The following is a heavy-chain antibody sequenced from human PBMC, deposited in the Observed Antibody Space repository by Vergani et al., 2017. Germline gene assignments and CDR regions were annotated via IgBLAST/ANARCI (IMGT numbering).Heavy chain of an antibody. CDR3: ARLLLTDDFPLGGYI. V-gene: IGHV4-39*01. CDR1: GGSISSSSYY. CDR2: IYYSGST. D-gene: IGHD4-23*01. Sequence: QLQLQESGPGLVKPSETLSLTCTVSGGSISSSSYYWGWIRQPPGKGLEWIGSIYYSGSTYYNPSLKSRVTISVDTSKNQFALKLSSVTAADTAGDYCARLLLTDDFPLGGYIWGQGTMVNVSS. J-gene: IGHJ3*02.